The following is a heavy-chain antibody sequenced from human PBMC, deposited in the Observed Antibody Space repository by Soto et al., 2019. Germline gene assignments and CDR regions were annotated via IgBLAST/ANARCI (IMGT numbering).Heavy chain of an antibody. CDR3: ASHYYDYIWGSYRPYAFDI. J-gene: IGHJ3*02. D-gene: IGHD3-16*02. CDR2: IYYSGST. CDR1: GGSISSYY. V-gene: IGHV4-59*08. Sequence: SETLSLTCTVSGGSISSYYWSWIRQPPGKGLEWIGYIYYSGSTNYNPSLKSRVTISVDTSKNQFSLKLSSVTAADTAVYYCASHYYDYIWGSYRPYAFDIWGQGTMVTVSS.